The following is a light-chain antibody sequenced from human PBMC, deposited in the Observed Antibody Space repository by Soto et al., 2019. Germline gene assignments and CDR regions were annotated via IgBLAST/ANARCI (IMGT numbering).Light chain of an antibody. CDR1: QGISSY. V-gene: IGKV1-9*01. J-gene: IGKJ3*01. CDR3: LHLNSYSPDT. Sequence: DIQLTQSPSFLSASVGDRATITCRASQGISSYLAWYQQKPGTAPKLLIFAASTLQNGVPSRFSGSGSGTEFTLTISSLQPEDFATYYCLHLNSYSPDTFGPGTKVDIK. CDR2: AAS.